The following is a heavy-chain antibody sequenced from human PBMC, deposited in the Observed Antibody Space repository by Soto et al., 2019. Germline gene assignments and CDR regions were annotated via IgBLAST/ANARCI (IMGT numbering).Heavy chain of an antibody. V-gene: IGHV2-5*02. Sequence: SGPTLVKPTQTLTLTCTFSGFSLSTSGVGVGWIRQPPGKALEWLALIYWDDDKRYSPSLKSRLTITKDTSKNQVVLTMTNMDPVDTATYYCAHTPSTVTTSWTGTFDYWGQGTLVTVSS. D-gene: IGHD4-17*01. CDR2: IYWDDDK. CDR3: AHTPSTVTTSWTGTFDY. CDR1: GFSLSTSGVG. J-gene: IGHJ4*02.